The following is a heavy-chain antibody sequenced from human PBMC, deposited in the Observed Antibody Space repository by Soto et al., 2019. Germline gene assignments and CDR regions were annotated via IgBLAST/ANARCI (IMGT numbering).Heavy chain of an antibody. Sequence: GGSLRLSCAASGFTFSSYAMSWVRQASGKGLEWVSAISGSGGSTYYADSVKGRFTISRDNSKNTLYLQMNSLRAEDTAVYYCAKDRKWLVDFLDYWGQGTLVTVSS. J-gene: IGHJ4*02. D-gene: IGHD6-19*01. CDR2: ISGSGGST. CDR1: GFTFSSYA. V-gene: IGHV3-23*01. CDR3: AKDRKWLVDFLDY.